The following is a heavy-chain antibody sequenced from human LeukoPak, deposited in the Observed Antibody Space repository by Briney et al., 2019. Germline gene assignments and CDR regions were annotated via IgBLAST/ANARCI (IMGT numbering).Heavy chain of an antibody. D-gene: IGHD1-26*01. V-gene: IGHV4-39*01. CDR1: GVSISSTTYY. J-gene: IGHJ4*02. CDR2: IYYSGNT. Sequence: SETLSLTCIVSGVSISSTTYYWGGIRQPPGKSLEWIGSIYYSGNTYYNPSLKSRVTISIDTSKNQFSLNLNSVTAADTALYSCARHYLGGNYPDYFNHWGQGTLVTVSS. CDR3: ARHYLGGNYPDYFNH.